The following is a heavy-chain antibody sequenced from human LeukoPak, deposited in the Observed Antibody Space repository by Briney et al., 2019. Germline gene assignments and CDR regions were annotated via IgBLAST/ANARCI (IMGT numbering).Heavy chain of an antibody. J-gene: IGHJ4*02. CDR3: ARETYTSSQRDY. CDR2: IYHRGST. V-gene: IGHV4-38-2*02. Sequence: SETLSLTCTVSGYSITSGYYWGWIRQPPGQGLEWIGTIYHRGSTYYSPSLKSRVTISVDASKNQFSLNLISVTATDTAVYFCARETYTSSQRDYWGQGTLVTVSS. D-gene: IGHD6-13*01. CDR1: GYSITSGYY.